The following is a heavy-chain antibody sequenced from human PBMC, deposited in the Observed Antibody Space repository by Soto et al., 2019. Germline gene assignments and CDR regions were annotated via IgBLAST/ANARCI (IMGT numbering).Heavy chain of an antibody. D-gene: IGHD4-17*01. CDR2: IYPGDSDV. Sequence: GESLKISCKGSGYTFTSYWIAWVRQMPGKGLEWMGIIYPGDSDVRYSPSFQGQVTISADKSTSTAYLQWASLKASDTAIYYCARSDTVTTLDYWGQGTLVTVSS. CDR3: ARSDTVTTLDY. CDR1: GYTFTSYW. J-gene: IGHJ4*02. V-gene: IGHV5-51*01.